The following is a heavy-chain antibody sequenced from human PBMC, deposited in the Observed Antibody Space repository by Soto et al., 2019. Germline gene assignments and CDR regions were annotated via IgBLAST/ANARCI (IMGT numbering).Heavy chain of an antibody. J-gene: IGHJ4*02. CDR3: AKGGLRFLEWLLLY. V-gene: IGHV3-23*01. CDR2: ISGSGGST. D-gene: IGHD3-3*01. CDR1: GFTFSSYA. Sequence: GSLRLSCAASGFTFSSYAMSWVRQAPGKGLEWVSAISGSGGSTYYADSVKGRFTISRDNSKNTLYLQMNSLRAEDTAVYYCAKGGLRFLEWLLLYWGQGTLVTVSS.